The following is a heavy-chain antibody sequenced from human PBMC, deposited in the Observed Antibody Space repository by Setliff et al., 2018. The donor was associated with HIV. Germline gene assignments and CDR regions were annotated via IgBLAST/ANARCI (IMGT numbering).Heavy chain of an antibody. CDR1: GASISSSSHH. V-gene: IGHV4-39*01. CDR2: IYYTGST. D-gene: IGHD1-26*01. CDR3: ARIVRWELVATSTFFYYYMDV. Sequence: SETLSLTCTVSGASISSSSHHWAWIRQPPGKGLEYIGNIYYTGSTHHNPSLESRVATSVDTSKNQFSLKLCSVTAADTAVYYCARIVRWELVATSTFFYYYMDVWGKGTTVTVSS. J-gene: IGHJ6*03.